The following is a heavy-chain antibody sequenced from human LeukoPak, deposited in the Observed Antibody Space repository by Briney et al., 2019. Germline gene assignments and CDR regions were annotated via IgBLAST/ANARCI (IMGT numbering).Heavy chain of an antibody. CDR3: AKDSQYYYDSSGYQLDY. CDR1: GFTFSSYS. V-gene: IGHV3-21*04. Sequence: GGSLRLSCAASGFTFSSYSMNWVRQAPGKGLEWVSSISSSSSYIYYADSVKGRFTISRDNAKNSLYLQMNSLRAEDTAVYYYAKDSQYYYDSSGYQLDYWGQGTLVTVSS. CDR2: ISSSSSYI. D-gene: IGHD3-22*01. J-gene: IGHJ4*02.